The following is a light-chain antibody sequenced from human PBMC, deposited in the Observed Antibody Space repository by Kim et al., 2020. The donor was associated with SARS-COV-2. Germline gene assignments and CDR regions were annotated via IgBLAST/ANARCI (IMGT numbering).Light chain of an antibody. CDR3: QQYDRSPLYT. CDR1: QTVASSY. J-gene: IGKJ2*01. CDR2: SAS. V-gene: IGKV3-20*01. Sequence: PGETATLSCRASQTVASSYLAWYQQKPGQAPRLLIYSASTRATGIPDRFSGSGSETDFTLTISRLEPEDFAVYYCQQYDRSPLYTFGQGTKLEI.